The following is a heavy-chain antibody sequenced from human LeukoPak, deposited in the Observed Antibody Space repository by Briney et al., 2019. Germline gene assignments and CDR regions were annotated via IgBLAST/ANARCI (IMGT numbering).Heavy chain of an antibody. CDR2: IYYSGST. Sequence: ASETLSLTCTVSGGSISSYYWSWIRQPPGKGLEWIGYIYYSGSTNYNPSLKSRVTISVDTSKNQFSLKLSSVTAADTAVYYCARVEENWFDPWGQGTLVTVSS. CDR3: ARVEENWFDP. CDR1: GGSISSYY. V-gene: IGHV4-59*01. D-gene: IGHD5-24*01. J-gene: IGHJ5*02.